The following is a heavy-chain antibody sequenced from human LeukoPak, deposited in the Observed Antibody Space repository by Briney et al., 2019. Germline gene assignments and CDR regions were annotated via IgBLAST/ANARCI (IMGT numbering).Heavy chain of an antibody. V-gene: IGHV4-59*12. J-gene: IGHJ4*02. CDR1: GGSISSYY. CDR3: ARGGYGSSWYGY. CDR2: IYYSGST. Sequence: SETLSLTCTVSGGSISSYYWSWIRQPPGKGLEWIGYIYYSGSTYYNPSLKSRVTISVDTSKNQFSLKLSSVTAADTAVYYVARGGYGSSWYGYWGQGTLVTVPS. D-gene: IGHD6-13*01.